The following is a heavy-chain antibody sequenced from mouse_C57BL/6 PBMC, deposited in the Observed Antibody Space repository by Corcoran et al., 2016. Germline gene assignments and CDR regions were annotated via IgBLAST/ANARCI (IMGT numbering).Heavy chain of an antibody. CDR2: IYTDTGEP. D-gene: IGHD1-1*01. CDR3: VGSLFLYSMDY. Sequence: QIQLVQSGPALKQHGEPAQISCTASAYTFTEYPRPWVKQAPVKGFKWMVMIYTDTGEPTYAEEFKGRFAFSLETSASNAYLQINNLKNEDTATYFCVGSLFLYSMDYWGQGISVTVSS. J-gene: IGHJ4*01. CDR1: AYTFTEYP. V-gene: IGHV9-1*01.